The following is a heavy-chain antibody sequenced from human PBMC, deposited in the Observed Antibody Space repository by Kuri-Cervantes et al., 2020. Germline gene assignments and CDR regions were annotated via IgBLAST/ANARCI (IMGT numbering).Heavy chain of an antibody. D-gene: IGHD1-26*01. CDR3: ARHSGSYFPHFDY. V-gene: IGHV4-30-2*01. CDR1: GGSISSGGYS. J-gene: IGHJ4*02. CDR2: IYHSGST. Sequence: LSCAVSGGSISSGGYSWSWIRQPPGKGLEWIGYIYHSGSTNYNPSLKSRVTISVDKSKNQFSLKLSSVTAADTAVYYCARHSGSYFPHFDYWGQGTLVTVSS.